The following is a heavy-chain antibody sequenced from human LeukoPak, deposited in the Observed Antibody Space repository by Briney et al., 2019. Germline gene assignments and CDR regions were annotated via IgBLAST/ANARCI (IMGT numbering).Heavy chain of an antibody. Sequence: GGSLRLSCTASGFTFRTYAMNWVRQAPGKGLEWLSGISGSGNGTYYADSVKGRFTIFRDNSKNVVYLQMNSLTVEDAATYYCAKRTMSAFDSWGQGTLLIVSS. D-gene: IGHD5-24*01. V-gene: IGHV3-23*01. J-gene: IGHJ4*02. CDR1: GFTFRTYA. CDR3: AKRTMSAFDS. CDR2: ISGSGNGT.